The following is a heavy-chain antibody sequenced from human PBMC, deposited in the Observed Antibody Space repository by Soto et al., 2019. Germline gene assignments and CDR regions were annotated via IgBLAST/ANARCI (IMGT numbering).Heavy chain of an antibody. Sequence: GESLKISCQASGYKFTSNWLSWVRQVPGKGLEWVGRIDPSDSYTKYSPSFQGRVTITTDKSISTVYLQWDSLQASDTAMHYCARQAPRGYTYAKYYFEYWGQGTLVTVSS. CDR1: GYKFTSNW. CDR2: IDPSDSYT. J-gene: IGHJ4*02. CDR3: ARQAPRGYTYAKYYFEY. D-gene: IGHD5-18*01. V-gene: IGHV5-10-1*01.